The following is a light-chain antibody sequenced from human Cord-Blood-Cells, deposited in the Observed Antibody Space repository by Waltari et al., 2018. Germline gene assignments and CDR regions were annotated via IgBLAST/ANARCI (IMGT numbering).Light chain of an antibody. CDR3: SSYTSSSTRV. CDR2: DVS. CDR1: RSDVGGYNY. Sequence: QSALTQPASVSGSPGQSITISCTGTRSDVGGYNYVSWYQQHPGKAPNLMIYDVSNRPSWFSIRFSVSNSGNTASLTISGLQAEDEADYYCSSYTSSSTRVFGGGTKLTVL. V-gene: IGLV2-14*01. J-gene: IGLJ3*02.